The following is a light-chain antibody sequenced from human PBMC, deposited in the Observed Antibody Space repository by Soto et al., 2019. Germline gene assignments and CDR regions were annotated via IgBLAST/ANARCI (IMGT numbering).Light chain of an antibody. CDR3: QHYNSYSEA. Sequence: DIHMTQSPPSLSASVGGRVTITFRTSQNINICLNWYQQRPGKAPKLLIYKASTLKSGVPSRFSGSGSGTEFTLTISSLQPDDFATYYCQHYNSYSEAFGQGTKVDIK. CDR1: QNINIC. J-gene: IGKJ1*01. V-gene: IGKV1-5*03. CDR2: KAS.